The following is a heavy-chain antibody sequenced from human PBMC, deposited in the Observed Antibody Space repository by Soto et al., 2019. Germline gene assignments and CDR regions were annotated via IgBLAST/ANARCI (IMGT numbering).Heavy chain of an antibody. V-gene: IGHV3-30-3*01. CDR1: GFTFSSYA. J-gene: IGHJ6*02. Sequence: GGSLRLSCAASGFTFSSYAMHWVRQAPGKGLEWVAVISYDGSNKYYADSVKGRFTISRDNSKNTLYLQMNSLRAEDTAVYYCARGAAYYGDYGDYYYGMDVWGQGTTVTVSS. CDR2: ISYDGSNK. D-gene: IGHD4-17*01. CDR3: ARGAAYYGDYGDYYYGMDV.